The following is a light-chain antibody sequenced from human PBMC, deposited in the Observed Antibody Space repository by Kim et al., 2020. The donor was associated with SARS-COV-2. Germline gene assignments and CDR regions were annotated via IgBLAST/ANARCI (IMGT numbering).Light chain of an antibody. J-gene: IGLJ1*01. CDR1: SSDVGAYKY. V-gene: IGLV2-11*01. CDR2: DVS. CDR3: CSYAGSYTFYV. Sequence: QSVTISCTGTSSDVGAYKYVSWYQQHQAKAPKLMIYDVSKRPSGVPDRFSGSKSGNTASLTISGLQAEDEADYYCCSYAGSYTFYVFGTGTKVTVL.